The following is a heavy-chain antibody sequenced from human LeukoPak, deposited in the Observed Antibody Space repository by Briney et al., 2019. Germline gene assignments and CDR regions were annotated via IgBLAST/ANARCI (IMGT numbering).Heavy chain of an antibody. Sequence: PSETLSLTCAVSGYSISSGYYWGWIRQPPGTGLEWIGSIYHSGSTYYDPSLKSRVTISVDTSKNQFSLKLSSVTAADTAVYYCARDSNRVCSSTSCYIDAFDIWGQGTMVTVSS. V-gene: IGHV4-38-2*02. CDR3: ARDSNRVCSSTSCYIDAFDI. J-gene: IGHJ3*02. D-gene: IGHD2-2*01. CDR2: IYHSGST. CDR1: GYSISSGYY.